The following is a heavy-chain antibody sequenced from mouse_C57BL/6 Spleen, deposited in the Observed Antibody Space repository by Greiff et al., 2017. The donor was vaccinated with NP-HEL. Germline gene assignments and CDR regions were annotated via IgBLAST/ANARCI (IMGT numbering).Heavy chain of an antibody. J-gene: IGHJ4*01. CDR2: ISNLAYSI. V-gene: IGHV5-15*01. CDR1: GFTFSDYG. D-gene: IGHD2-4*01. CDR3: ARSLYDYDKGGYAMDY. Sequence: EVQVVESGGGLVQPGGSLKLSCAASGFTFSDYGMAWVRQAPRKGPEWVAFISNLAYSIYYADTVTGRFTISRENAKNTLYLEMSSLRSEDTAMYYCARSLYDYDKGGYAMDYWGQGTSVTVSS.